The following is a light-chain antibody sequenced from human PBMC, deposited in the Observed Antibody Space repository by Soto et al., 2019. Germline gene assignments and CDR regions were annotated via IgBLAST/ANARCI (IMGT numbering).Light chain of an antibody. CDR3: QQSYSTPVT. V-gene: IGKV3-20*01. CDR1: QSVSSSY. Sequence: EIVLTQSACTLSLSPGERATLSCRASQSVSSSYLAWYQQKPGQAPRLLIYGASTRATGIPARFSGSGSGTEFTLTISSLQPDDFATYYCQQSYSTPVTFGQRTKVDI. J-gene: IGKJ1*01. CDR2: GAS.